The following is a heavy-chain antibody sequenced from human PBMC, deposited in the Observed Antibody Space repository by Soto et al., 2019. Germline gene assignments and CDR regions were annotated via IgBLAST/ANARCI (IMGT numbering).Heavy chain of an antibody. CDR3: AGRAGDGYGESYYYGMDV. V-gene: IGHV4-39*01. CDR2: IYYSGST. J-gene: IGHJ6*02. Sequence: PSETLSLTCTVSGGSISSSSYYWGWIRQPPGKGLEWIGSIYYSGSTYYNPSLKSRVTISVDTSKNQFSLKLSSVTAADTAVYYCAGRAGDGYGESYYYGMDVWGQGTTVTVSS. CDR1: GGSISSSSYY. D-gene: IGHD4-17*01.